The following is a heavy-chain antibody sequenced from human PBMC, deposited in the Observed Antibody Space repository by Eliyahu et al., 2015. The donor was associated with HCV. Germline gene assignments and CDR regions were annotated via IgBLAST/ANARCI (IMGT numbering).Heavy chain of an antibody. CDR1: GFTFSSYG. J-gene: IGHJ3*02. V-gene: IGHV3-33*01. CDR3: ARSIAARRDAFDI. D-gene: IGHD6-6*01. CDR2: IWYDGSNK. Sequence: QVQLVESGGGVVQPGRSLRLSCAASGFTFSSYGMHXVRQAPGKGLEWVAVIWYDGSNKYYADSVKGRFTISRDNSKNTLYLQMNSLRAEDTAVYYCARSIAARRDAFDIWGQGTMVTVSS.